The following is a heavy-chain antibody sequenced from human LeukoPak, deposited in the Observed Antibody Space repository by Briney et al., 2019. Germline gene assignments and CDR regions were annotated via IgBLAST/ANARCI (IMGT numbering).Heavy chain of an antibody. V-gene: IGHV4-59*08. J-gene: IGHJ3*02. CDR2: IYYSGST. CDR3: ARPCSSTSCYWSSAFDI. D-gene: IGHD2-2*01. CDR1: GGSISSYY. Sequence: SETLSLTCTVSGGSISSYYWSWIRQPPGKGLEWIGYIYYSGSTNYNPSLKSRVTISVDTSKNQFSLKLSSVTAADTAVYYCARPCSSTSCYWSSAFDIWGQGTMVTVSS.